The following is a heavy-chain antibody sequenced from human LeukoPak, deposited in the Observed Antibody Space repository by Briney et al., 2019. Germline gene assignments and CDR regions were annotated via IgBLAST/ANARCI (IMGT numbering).Heavy chain of an antibody. CDR1: GYSFITYW. CDR2: ISPGDSNT. Sequence: GESLKISCKGSGYSFITYWIAWVRQRPGKGLEWMGIISPGDSNTKYNPSFQDQVTISADKSINTAYLQWSSLKASDTAMYFCARETLYFYDSGTFNLLDIWGQGTLVTVSS. CDR3: ARETLYFYDSGTFNLLDI. J-gene: IGHJ4*02. V-gene: IGHV5-51*01. D-gene: IGHD3-10*01.